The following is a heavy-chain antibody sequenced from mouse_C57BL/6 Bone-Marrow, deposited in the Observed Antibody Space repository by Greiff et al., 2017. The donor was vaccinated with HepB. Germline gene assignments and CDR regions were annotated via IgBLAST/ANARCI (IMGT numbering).Heavy chain of an antibody. Sequence: QVQLQQPGAELVRPGSSVKLSCKASGYTFTSYWMHWVKQRPIQGLEWIGNIDPSDSETHYNQKFKDKATLTVDKSSSTAYMRLSSLTSADSAVYYCARGEWLSWFAYWGQGTLVTVSA. D-gene: IGHD2-2*01. CDR1: GYTFTSYW. CDR3: ARGEWLSWFAY. CDR2: IDPSDSET. J-gene: IGHJ3*01. V-gene: IGHV1-52*01.